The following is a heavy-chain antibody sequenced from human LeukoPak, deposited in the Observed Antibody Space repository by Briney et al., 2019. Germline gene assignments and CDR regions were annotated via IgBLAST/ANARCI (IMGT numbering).Heavy chain of an antibody. D-gene: IGHD1-26*01. CDR1: GYTFTSYD. CDR3: AKGRGRGSYSDY. CDR2: MNPNSGNT. V-gene: IGHV1-8*01. Sequence: ASVKVSCKASGYTFTSYDINWVRQATGQGLEWMGWMNPNSGNTGYAQKFQGRVTMARNTSISTAYVELSSLRSEDTAVYYCAKGRGRGSYSDYWGQGTLVTVSS. J-gene: IGHJ4*02.